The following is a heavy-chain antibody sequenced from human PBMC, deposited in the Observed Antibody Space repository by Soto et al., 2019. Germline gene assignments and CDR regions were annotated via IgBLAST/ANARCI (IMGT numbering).Heavy chain of an antibody. D-gene: IGHD2-2*01. V-gene: IGHV1-46*01. CDR2: INPSGGST. Sequence: ASVEVSCRASGYTLTSYYMHWVRQAPGQGLEWMGIINPSGGSTSYAQKFQGRVTMTRDTSTSTVYMELSSLRSEVTAVYYCARAFTAALPYFDSWVQGTLVTVAS. CDR1: GYTLTSYY. J-gene: IGHJ4*02. CDR3: ARAFTAALPYFDS.